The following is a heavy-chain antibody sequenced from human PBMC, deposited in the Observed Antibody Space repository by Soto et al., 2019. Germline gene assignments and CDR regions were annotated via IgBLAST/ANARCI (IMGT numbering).Heavy chain of an antibody. D-gene: IGHD3-10*01. J-gene: IGHJ4*02. Sequence: QVQLVESGGGVVQPGRSLRLSCAASGFTFSSYGMHWVRQAPGKGLEWVAVISYDGSNKYSADSVKGRFTISRDNSKNTLYLQMNSLRAEDTAVYYCAKLSPMVRGVISPSGYWGQGTLVTVSS. CDR3: AKLSPMVRGVISPSGY. CDR2: ISYDGSNK. CDR1: GFTFSSYG. V-gene: IGHV3-30*18.